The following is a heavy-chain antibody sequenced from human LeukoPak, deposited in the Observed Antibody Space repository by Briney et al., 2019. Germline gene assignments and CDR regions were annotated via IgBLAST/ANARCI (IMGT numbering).Heavy chain of an antibody. CDR1: GGSISSSSYY. V-gene: IGHV4-39*07. D-gene: IGHD3-10*01. J-gene: IGHJ3*02. Sequence: PSETLSLTCTVSGGSISSSSYYWGWIRQPPGKGLEWIGSIYYSGSTYYNPSLKSRVTISVDTSKNQFSLKLSSVTAADTAVYYCVGSLQLPHGGYAFDIWGQGTMVTVSS. CDR2: IYYSGST. CDR3: VGSLQLPHGGYAFDI.